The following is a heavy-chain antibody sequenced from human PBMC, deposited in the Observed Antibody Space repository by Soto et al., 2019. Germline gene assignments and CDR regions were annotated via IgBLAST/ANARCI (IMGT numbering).Heavy chain of an antibody. J-gene: IGHJ6*02. V-gene: IGHV4-34*01. CDR3: ARFHGMDV. Sequence: SETLSLTCAVYGGSFSGYYWSWIRQPPGKGLEWIGEINHSGSTNYNPSLKSRVTISVDTSKNQFSLKLSSVTAADTAVYYCARFHGMDVWGQGTTVTV. CDR2: INHSGST. CDR1: GGSFSGYY.